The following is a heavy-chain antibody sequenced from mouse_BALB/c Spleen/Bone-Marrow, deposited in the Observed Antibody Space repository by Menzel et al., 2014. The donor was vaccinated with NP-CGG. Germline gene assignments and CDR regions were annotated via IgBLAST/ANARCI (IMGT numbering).Heavy chain of an antibody. CDR3: ATMITDWYFDV. D-gene: IGHD2-4*01. J-gene: IGHJ1*01. Sequence: EVQVVESGAELVKPGASVKLSCTASGFNIKDTYMHWVKQRPEQGLEWIGRIDPANGNTKYDPKFQGKATITADTSSNTAYLQLSSLTPEDTAVYYCATMITDWYFDVWGAGTTVTVSS. V-gene: IGHV14-3*02. CDR1: GFNIKDTY. CDR2: IDPANGNT.